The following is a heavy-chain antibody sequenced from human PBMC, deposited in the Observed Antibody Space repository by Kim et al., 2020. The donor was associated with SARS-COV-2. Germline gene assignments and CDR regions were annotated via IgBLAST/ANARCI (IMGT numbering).Heavy chain of an antibody. CDR3: ARVWFGELLYPDAFDI. J-gene: IGHJ3*02. V-gene: IGHV4-59*01. Sequence: SETLSLTCTVSGGSISSYYWSWIRQTPGKGLEWIGYIYYSGSTNYNPSLKSRVTISVDTSKNQFSLKLSSVTAADTAVYYCARVWFGELLYPDAFDIWGQGTMVTVSS. CDR1: GGSISSYY. CDR2: IYYSGST. D-gene: IGHD3-10*01.